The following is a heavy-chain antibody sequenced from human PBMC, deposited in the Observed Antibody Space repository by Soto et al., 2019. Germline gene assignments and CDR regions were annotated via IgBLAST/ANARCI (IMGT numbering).Heavy chain of an antibody. CDR3: ARDPDYGSGTYGMDV. CDR1: GFTFSSYG. J-gene: IGHJ6*02. CDR2: IWYDGSNK. D-gene: IGHD3-10*01. V-gene: IGHV3-33*01. Sequence: GGSLSLSCAASGFTFSSYGMHWVRQAPGKGLEWVAVIWYDGSNKYYADSVKGRFTISRDNSKNTLYLQMNSLRAEDTAVYYCARDPDYGSGTYGMDVWGQGTTVTVSS.